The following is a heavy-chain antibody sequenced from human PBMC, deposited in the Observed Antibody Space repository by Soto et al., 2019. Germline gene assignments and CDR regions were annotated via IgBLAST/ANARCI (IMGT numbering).Heavy chain of an antibody. CDR2: IYLTDSYT. D-gene: IGHD3-22*01. CDR3: AGHGGAHYESSGYHYALDD. J-gene: IGHJ6*02. CDR1: AYTFSSYY. Sequence: PGASLKISCNGSAYTFSSYYIGWARQMPGKGLEWMGRIYLTDSYTSYSPSFQGHVSFSADTSSNTAYLHWRLLKASDTARYYCAGHGGAHYESSGYHYALDDWGQGTTVTVSS. V-gene: IGHV5-10-1*01.